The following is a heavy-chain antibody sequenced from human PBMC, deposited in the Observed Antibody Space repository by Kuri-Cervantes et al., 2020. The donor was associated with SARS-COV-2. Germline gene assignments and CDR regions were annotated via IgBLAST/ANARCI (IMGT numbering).Heavy chain of an antibody. CDR1: GFTFSSYG. Sequence: GESLKISCAASGFTFSSYGMHWVRQAPGKGLEWVANIKQDGSEKYYVDSVKGRFTISRDNAKNSLYLQMNSLRAEDTAVYYCASFFQEEYAFDIWGQGTMVTVSS. CDR2: IKQDGSEK. D-gene: IGHD3-3*01. J-gene: IGHJ3*02. V-gene: IGHV3-7*01. CDR3: ASFFQEEYAFDI.